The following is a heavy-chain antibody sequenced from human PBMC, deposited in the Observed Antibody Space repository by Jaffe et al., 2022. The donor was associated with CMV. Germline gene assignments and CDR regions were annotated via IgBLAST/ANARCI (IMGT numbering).Heavy chain of an antibody. J-gene: IGHJ6*02. D-gene: IGHD3-3*01. CDR2: ISSSSSYI. Sequence: EVQLVESGGGLVKPGGSLRLSCAASGFTFSSYSMNWVRQAPGKGLEWVSSISSSSSYIYYADSVKGRFTISRDNAKNSLYLQMNSLRAEDTAVYYCARDFPFGVVIIWYGMDVWGQGTTVTVSS. CDR1: GFTFSSYS. V-gene: IGHV3-21*01. CDR3: ARDFPFGVVIIWYGMDV.